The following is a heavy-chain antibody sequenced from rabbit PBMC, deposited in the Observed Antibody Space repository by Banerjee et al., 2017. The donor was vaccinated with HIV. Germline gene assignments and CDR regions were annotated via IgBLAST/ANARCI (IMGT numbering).Heavy chain of an antibody. D-gene: IGHD3-3*01. J-gene: IGHJ4*01. CDR3: ARGLVAGVLDL. CDR1: GFSSSSSNG. Sequence: EESGGDLAHPEGSVTLTATASGFSSSSSNGICWVPQAPGKGLEWIACIYAGSSGMTYYAGWAKGRFTISKTSSTTVTLQMTSLTAADTATYFCARGLVAGVLDLWGQGTLVTVS. CDR2: IYAGSSGMT. V-gene: IGHV1S45*01.